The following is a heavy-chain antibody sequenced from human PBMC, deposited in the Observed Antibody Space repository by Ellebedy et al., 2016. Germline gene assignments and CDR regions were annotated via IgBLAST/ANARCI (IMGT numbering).Heavy chain of an antibody. J-gene: IGHJ4*02. CDR2: ISWDGGST. D-gene: IGHD3-10*01. CDR3: AKAEHYYGSGSYYDY. V-gene: IGHV3-43D*03. Sequence: GESLKISXAASGFTFDDYAMHWVRQAPGKGLEWVSLISWDGGSTYYADSVKGRFTISRDNSKNSLYLQMNSLRAEDTALYYCAKAEHYYGSGSYYDYWGQGTLVTVSS. CDR1: GFTFDDYA.